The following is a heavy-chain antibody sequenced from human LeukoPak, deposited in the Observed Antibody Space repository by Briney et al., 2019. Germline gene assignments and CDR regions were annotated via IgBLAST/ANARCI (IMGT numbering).Heavy chain of an antibody. CDR1: SGSVNSDTYS. J-gene: IGHJ4*02. V-gene: IGHV4-61*01. CDR3: ARRNGGSYSLDY. Sequence: SETLSLTCTVSSGSVNSDTYSWSWIRQPPGKGLEWIGYIFYSGNTNYNPSLKGRVTMSVDTSRNQFSLKLSSVTAADTALYFCARRNGGSYSLDYWGQGTPVTVSS. D-gene: IGHD1-26*01. CDR2: IFYSGNT.